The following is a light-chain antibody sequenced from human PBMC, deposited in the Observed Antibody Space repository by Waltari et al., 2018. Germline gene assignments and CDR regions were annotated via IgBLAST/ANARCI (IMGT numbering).Light chain of an antibody. CDR1: SSDVGFYNY. J-gene: IGLJ3*02. Sequence: QSALTQPASVSGSPGQSITISCTGTSSDVGFYNYVSWYQQHPGKAPKLMIYDVSELPSGVSNRFSGSKSGNTASLTISGLQADDEADYYCNSYAGSSSWVFGGGTKLTVL. V-gene: IGLV2-14*01. CDR3: NSYAGSSSWV. CDR2: DVS.